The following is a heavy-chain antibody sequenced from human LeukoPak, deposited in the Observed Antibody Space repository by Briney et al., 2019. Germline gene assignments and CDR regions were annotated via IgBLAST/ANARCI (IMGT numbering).Heavy chain of an antibody. J-gene: IGHJ6*03. CDR3: AKVLRTGAYYYYMDV. Sequence: GGSLRLSCAASGFTFSSYAMHWVRQAPGKGLEWVAVISYDGSNKYYADSVKGRFTISRDNSKNTLYLQMNSLRAEDTAVYYCAKVLRTGAYYYYMDVWGKGTTVTVSS. CDR1: GFTFSSYA. V-gene: IGHV3-30-3*01. D-gene: IGHD1-14*01. CDR2: ISYDGSNK.